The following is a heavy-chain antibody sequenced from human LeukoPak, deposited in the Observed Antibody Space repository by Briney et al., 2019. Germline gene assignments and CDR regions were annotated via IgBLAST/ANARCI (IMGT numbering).Heavy chain of an antibody. Sequence: SGTLSLTCAVSGGSISSSNWWSWVRQPPGKGLEWIGEIYHSGSTNYNPSLKSRVTISVDKSKNQFSLKLSSVTAADTAVYYCARFLYYYDSSWFDPWGQGTLVTVSS. CDR2: IYHSGST. CDR1: GGSISSSNW. J-gene: IGHJ5*02. D-gene: IGHD3-22*01. V-gene: IGHV4-4*02. CDR3: ARFLYYYDSSWFDP.